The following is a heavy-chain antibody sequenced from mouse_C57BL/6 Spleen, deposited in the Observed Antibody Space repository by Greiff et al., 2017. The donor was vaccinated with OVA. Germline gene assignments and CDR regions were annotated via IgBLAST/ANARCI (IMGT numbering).Heavy chain of an antibody. Sequence: QVQLQQPGAELVKPGASVKMSCKASGYTFTSYWITWVKQRPGQGLEWIGDIYPGSGSTNYNEKFKCKATLTVDTSSSTAYMQLSSLPSEDSAVYYCARWDYYHGGYFDVWGTGTTVTVSS. CDR2: IYPGSGST. D-gene: IGHD1-1*01. CDR1: GYTFTSYW. J-gene: IGHJ1*03. V-gene: IGHV1-55*01. CDR3: ARWDYYHGGYFDV.